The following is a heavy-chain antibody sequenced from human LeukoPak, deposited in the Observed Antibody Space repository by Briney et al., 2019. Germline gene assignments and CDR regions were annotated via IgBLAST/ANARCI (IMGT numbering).Heavy chain of an antibody. CDR1: GGSISSYY. CDR2: IYYSGST. CDR3: ARGQQLVPNVEFAP. J-gene: IGHJ5*02. V-gene: IGHV4-59*01. Sequence: PSETLSLTCTVSGGSISSYYWSWIRQPPGKGLEWIGYIYYSGSTNYNPSLKSRVTISVDTSKNQFSLKLSSVTAADTAVYYCARGQQLVPNVEFAPWGQGTLVTVSS. D-gene: IGHD6-13*01.